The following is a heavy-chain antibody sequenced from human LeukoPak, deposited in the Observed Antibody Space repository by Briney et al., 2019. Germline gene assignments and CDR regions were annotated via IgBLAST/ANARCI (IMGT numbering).Heavy chain of an antibody. V-gene: IGHV3-48*01. CDR1: GFTFSSYS. Sequence: PGGSLRLSCAASGFTFSSYSMNWVRQAPGKGLEWVSYISSSSSTIYYADSVKGRFTISRDNAKNSLYLQMNTLRAEDTALYYCARLFNFYGSGTYYPFDSWGQGALVTVSS. CDR3: ARLFNFYGSGTYYPFDS. CDR2: ISSSSSTI. J-gene: IGHJ4*02. D-gene: IGHD3-10*01.